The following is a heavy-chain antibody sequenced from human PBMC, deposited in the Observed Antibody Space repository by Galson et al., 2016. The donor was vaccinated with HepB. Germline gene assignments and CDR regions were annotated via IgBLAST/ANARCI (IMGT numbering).Heavy chain of an antibody. CDR3: AKGPDAYGGRFYCDS. Sequence: SLRLSCAASGFTFSSYAMSWVRQSPGKGLEWVSGISGTGGATYYADSVKGRFTISRDNSKNTLYLQMNRLRAEDTAVYYCAKGPDAYGGRFYCDSWGQGTLVTVSS. J-gene: IGHJ4*02. CDR1: GFTFSSYA. CDR2: ISGTGGAT. D-gene: IGHD4-23*01. V-gene: IGHV3-23*01.